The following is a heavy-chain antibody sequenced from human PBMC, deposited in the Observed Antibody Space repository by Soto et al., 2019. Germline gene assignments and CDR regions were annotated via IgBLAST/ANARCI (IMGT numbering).Heavy chain of an antibody. CDR2: IKSKTDGGTT. Sequence: GSLRLSCAASGFTFSNAWMSWVRQAPGKGLEWVGRIKSKTDGGTTDYAAPVKGRFTISRDDSKNTLYLQMNSLKTEDTAVYYCTTDVAGYGDYYLDYYGMDVWGQGTTVTVSS. J-gene: IGHJ6*02. CDR3: TTDVAGYGDYYLDYYGMDV. D-gene: IGHD4-17*01. CDR1: GFTFSNAW. V-gene: IGHV3-15*01.